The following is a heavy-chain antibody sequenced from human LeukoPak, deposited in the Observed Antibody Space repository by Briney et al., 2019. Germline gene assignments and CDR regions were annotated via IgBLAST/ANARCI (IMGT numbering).Heavy chain of an antibody. CDR2: ISSSSSYI. D-gene: IGHD3-22*01. J-gene: IGHJ4*02. Sequence: GGTLRLSCAASGFTFSSFGMSWVRQAPGKGLEWVSSISSSSSYIYYADSVKGRFTISRDNAKNSLYLQMNSLRAEDTAVYYCSTYYYDSSGYYTQGYWGQGTLVTVSS. V-gene: IGHV3-21*01. CDR3: STYYYDSSGYYTQGY. CDR1: GFTFSSFG.